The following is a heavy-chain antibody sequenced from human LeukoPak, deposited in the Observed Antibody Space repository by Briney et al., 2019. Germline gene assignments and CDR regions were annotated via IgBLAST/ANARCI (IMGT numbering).Heavy chain of an antibody. Sequence: GGSPRLSCAASGLSVSSNHMSWVRQAPGKGLEWVSVIYSGGSRYYAGSVKGRFTISRHNSNNTLYLQMNSLRADDTAVYYCARVSTGDWGQGTLVTVSS. CDR2: IYSGGSR. J-gene: IGHJ4*02. CDR3: ARVSTGD. D-gene: IGHD1-1*01. CDR1: GLSVSSNH. V-gene: IGHV3-53*04.